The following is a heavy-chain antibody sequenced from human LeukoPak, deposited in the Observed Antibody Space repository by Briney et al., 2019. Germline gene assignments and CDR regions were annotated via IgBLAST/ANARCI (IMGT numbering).Heavy chain of an antibody. V-gene: IGHV4-59*01. CDR3: ARESPGCGGGSCYPHFDY. CDR1: GGSISSYY. CDR2: IYYSGST. Sequence: SETLSLTSTVSGGSISSYYWSWIRQPPGKGLEWIGYIYYSGSTNYNPSLKSRVTISVDTSKNQFSLKLSSVTAADTAVYYCARESPGCGGGSCYPHFDYWGQGTLVTVSS. J-gene: IGHJ4*02. D-gene: IGHD2-15*01.